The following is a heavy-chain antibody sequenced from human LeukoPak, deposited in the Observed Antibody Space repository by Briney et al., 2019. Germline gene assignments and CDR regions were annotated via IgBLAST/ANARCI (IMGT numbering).Heavy chain of an antibody. CDR3: ARGKSMIVEDY. J-gene: IGHJ4*02. CDR1: GYSFTSYW. D-gene: IGHD3-22*01. V-gene: IGHV5-51*01. Sequence: GESLKISCKGSGYSFTSYWIGWVRQMPGKGPEWMGIIYPGDSDTRYSPSFQGQVTIPADKSISTAYLQWSSLRASDTAMYYCARGKSMIVEDYWGQGTLVTVSS. CDR2: IYPGDSDT.